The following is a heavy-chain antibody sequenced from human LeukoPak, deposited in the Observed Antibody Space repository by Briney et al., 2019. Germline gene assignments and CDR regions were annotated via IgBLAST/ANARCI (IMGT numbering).Heavy chain of an antibody. CDR3: ARDSSSWYGFY. Sequence: PSQTLSLTCTVSGGSISSGDYYWSWIRQPPGKGLEWIGYIYYSGSTYYNPSLKSRVTISVDTSKHQFSLKLSSVTAADPAVYYCARDSSSWYGFYWGQGTLVTVSS. J-gene: IGHJ4*02. CDR1: GGSISSGDYY. D-gene: IGHD6-13*01. V-gene: IGHV4-30-4*08. CDR2: IYYSGST.